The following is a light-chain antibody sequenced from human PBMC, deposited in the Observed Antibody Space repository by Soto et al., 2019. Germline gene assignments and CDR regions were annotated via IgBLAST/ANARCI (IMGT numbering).Light chain of an antibody. CDR3: SSYAGSKNCYV. CDR1: SSDVGGYNY. CDR2: EVS. J-gene: IGLJ1*01. V-gene: IGLV2-8*01. Sequence: QSALTQPPSASGSPGQSVTISCTGTSSDVGGYNYVSWYQQHPGKAPKLMIYEVSKRPSGVPDRFSGSKSGNTASLTVSGLQAEDEADYYSSSYAGSKNCYVFGTGTKLTVL.